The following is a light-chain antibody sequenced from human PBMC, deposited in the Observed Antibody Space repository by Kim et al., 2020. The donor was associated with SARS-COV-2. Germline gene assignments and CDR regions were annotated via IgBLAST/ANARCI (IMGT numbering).Light chain of an antibody. CDR1: QSVSSS. CDR3: RQRDGRPRGLT. Sequence: PGERATLSCRASQSVSSSLAWWQQKPRDEPRLLIYDASTRSAAVTAKWSSGRSATTVSLPISSIVDEEFAVVYCRQRDGRPRGLTFGGGTKVEIK. CDR2: DAS. V-gene: IGKV3-11*01. J-gene: IGKJ4*01.